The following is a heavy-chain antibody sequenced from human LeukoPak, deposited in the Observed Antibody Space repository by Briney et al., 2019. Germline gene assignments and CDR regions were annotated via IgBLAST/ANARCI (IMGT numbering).Heavy chain of an antibody. Sequence: GASVKVSCKASGYTFTGYYMHWVRQAPGQGLEWMGWINPNSGGTNYAQKFQGRVTMTRDTSISTAYMELSRLRSDDTAVYYCARDGNNYYDSSGYKPIAYWGQGTLVTVSS. V-gene: IGHV1-2*02. CDR1: GYTFTGYY. D-gene: IGHD3-22*01. J-gene: IGHJ4*02. CDR3: ARDGNNYYDSSGYKPIAY. CDR2: INPNSGGT.